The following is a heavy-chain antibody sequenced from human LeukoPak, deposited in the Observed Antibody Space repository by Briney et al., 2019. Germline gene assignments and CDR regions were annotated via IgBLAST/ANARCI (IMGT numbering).Heavy chain of an antibody. D-gene: IGHD6-19*01. CDR2: IYPGDSDT. J-gene: IGHJ4*02. CDR3: ARQEGGKWLVRELDY. CDR1: GYSFTSYW. V-gene: IGHV5-51*01. Sequence: GESLKISCQGSGYSFTSYWIGWVRQMPGKGLERMGIIYPGDSDTRYSPSFQGQVTISADKSISTAYLQWSSLKASDTAMYYCARQEGGKWLVRELDYWGQGTLVTVSS.